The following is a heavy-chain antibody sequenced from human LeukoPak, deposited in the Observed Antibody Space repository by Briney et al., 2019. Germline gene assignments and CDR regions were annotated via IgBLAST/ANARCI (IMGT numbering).Heavy chain of an antibody. CDR2: ISAYNGNT. J-gene: IGHJ6*03. D-gene: IGHD3-10*01. V-gene: IGHV1-18*01. Sequence: GASVKVSCKASGYAFTSYGISWVRQAPGQGLEWMGWISAYNGNTNYAQKLQGRVTMTTDTSTSTAYMELRSLRSDDTAVYYCAKAGGINYYGSGSYPHYYYYMDVWGKGTTVTVSS. CDR1: GYAFTSYG. CDR3: AKAGGINYYGSGSYPHYYYYMDV.